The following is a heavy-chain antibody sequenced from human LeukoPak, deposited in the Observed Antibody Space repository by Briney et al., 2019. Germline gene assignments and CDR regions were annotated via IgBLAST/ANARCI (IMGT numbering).Heavy chain of an antibody. V-gene: IGHV3-33*01. D-gene: IGHD4-23*01. CDR2: IWNDGNTQ. CDR1: GFTLSSYG. J-gene: IGHJ4*02. CDR3: ARDVWSGGNKFFDC. Sequence: GRSLRLSCVASGFTLSSYGMHWVRQAPGKGLECVAIIWNDGNTQYNLDSVKGRFTISRDHSKNSLYLEMNSLRAEDTAVYYCARDVWSGGNKFFDCWGQGTLVTVSS.